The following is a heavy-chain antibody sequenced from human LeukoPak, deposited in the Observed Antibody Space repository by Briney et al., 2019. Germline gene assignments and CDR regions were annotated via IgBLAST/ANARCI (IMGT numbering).Heavy chain of an antibody. CDR2: INHSGST. D-gene: IGHD2-15*01. J-gene: IGHJ4*02. Sequence: SETLSLTCAVYGGSFSGYYWSWIRQPPGKGLEWIGEINHSGSTNYNPSLKSRVTISVDTSKNQFSLKLSSATAADTAVYYCARGGLGGNPFDYWGQGTLVTASS. CDR1: GGSFSGYY. V-gene: IGHV4-34*01. CDR3: ARGGLGGNPFDY.